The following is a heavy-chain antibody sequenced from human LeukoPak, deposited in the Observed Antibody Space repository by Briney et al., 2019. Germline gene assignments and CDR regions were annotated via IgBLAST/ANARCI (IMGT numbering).Heavy chain of an antibody. CDR2: IYPGGSDT. J-gene: IGHJ4*02. V-gene: IGHV5-51*01. Sequence: GESLKISCKGSGYSFTSYWIGWVRQMPGKGLEWMGIIYPGGSDTRYSPSFQGQVTISADKSISTAYLQWSSLKASDTAMYYCASAVGYYDSSGSSFDYWGQGTLVTVS. CDR3: ASAVGYYDSSGSSFDY. D-gene: IGHD3-22*01. CDR1: GYSFTSYW.